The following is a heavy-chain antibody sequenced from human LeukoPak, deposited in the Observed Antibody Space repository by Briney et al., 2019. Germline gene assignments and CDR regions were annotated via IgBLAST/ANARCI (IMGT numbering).Heavy chain of an antibody. CDR1: GFTFSTYW. V-gene: IGHV3-74*01. D-gene: IGHD2-2*02. J-gene: IGHJ3*02. CDR2: INSEGSRT. Sequence: GGSLRLSCAASGFTFSTYWMYWVRQAPGKGLVWVSRINSEGSRTCYADSVKGRVTISRDNAKNTLYLQMNSLRAEDTAVYYCARGRYCSSTSCYKAFDIWGQGKKVTVSS. CDR3: ARGRYCSSTSCYKAFDI.